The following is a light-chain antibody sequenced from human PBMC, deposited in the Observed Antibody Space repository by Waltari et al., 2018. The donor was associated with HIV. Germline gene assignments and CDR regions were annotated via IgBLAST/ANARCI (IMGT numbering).Light chain of an antibody. CDR3: QQYKDWPPIT. CDR2: DAS. V-gene: IGKV3-15*01. Sequence: EIVMTQSPATLSVSPGDRATLSCRASQTINNNLAWYQQKPGQSPRLLIFDASTRASGIPARFSGSGSGTDFTLTISSLQSEDCAVYYCQQYKDWPPITFGQGTRLESK. CDR1: QTINNN. J-gene: IGKJ5*01.